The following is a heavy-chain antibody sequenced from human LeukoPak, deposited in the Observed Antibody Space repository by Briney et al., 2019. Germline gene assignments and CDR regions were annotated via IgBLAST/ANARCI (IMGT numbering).Heavy chain of an antibody. CDR3: ARESVTTNYFDY. CDR2: IYYSGST. CDR1: GGSISSSSYY. D-gene: IGHD4-17*01. V-gene: IGHV4-39*07. J-gene: IGHJ4*02. Sequence: SETLSPTCTVSGGSISSSSYYWGWIRQPPGKGLEWIGSIYYSGSTYYNPSLKSRVTISVDTSKNQFSLKLSSVTAADTAVYYCARESVTTNYFDYWGQGTLVTVSS.